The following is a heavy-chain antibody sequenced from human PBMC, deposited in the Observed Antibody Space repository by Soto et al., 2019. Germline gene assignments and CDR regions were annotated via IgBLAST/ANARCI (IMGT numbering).Heavy chain of an antibody. Sequence: GGSLRLSCAASGFTVSSNYMSWVRQAPGKGLEWVSVIYSGGSTYYADSVKGRFTISRDNSRNTLYLQMNSLRAEDTALYYCARDSNYVGAFDIWGQGTMVTVSS. J-gene: IGHJ3*02. V-gene: IGHV3-66*01. D-gene: IGHD4-4*01. CDR1: GFTVSSNY. CDR2: IYSGGST. CDR3: ARDSNYVGAFDI.